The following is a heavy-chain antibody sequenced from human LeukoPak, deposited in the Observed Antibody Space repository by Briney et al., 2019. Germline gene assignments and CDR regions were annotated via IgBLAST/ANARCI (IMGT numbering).Heavy chain of an antibody. CDR1: GGSFSGYY. D-gene: IGHD3-16*01. CDR2: INHSGRT. J-gene: IGHJ4*02. CDR3: GRRSFGGVIKY. Sequence: SETLSLTCAVYGGSFSGYYWSWIRQPPGKGLEWIGEINHSGRTNYNPSLKSRVTISVDTSKNQFSLKLSSVTAAETAVYFCGRRSFGGVIKYWGQGTLVTVSS. V-gene: IGHV4-34*01.